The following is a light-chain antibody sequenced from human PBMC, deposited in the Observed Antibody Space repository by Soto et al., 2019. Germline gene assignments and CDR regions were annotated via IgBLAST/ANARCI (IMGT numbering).Light chain of an antibody. CDR1: QGITTF. Sequence: DIQMTQSPSAVSASVGDTVTVTCRGSQGITTFLAWFRQRPGKVPERLIYGASSLQSGVPSRFSGRGSGTEFTLTISSLQPEDFGTYYCLQHNSYPYTFGPGTKLEIK. CDR3: LQHNSYPYT. J-gene: IGKJ2*01. CDR2: GAS. V-gene: IGKV1-17*03.